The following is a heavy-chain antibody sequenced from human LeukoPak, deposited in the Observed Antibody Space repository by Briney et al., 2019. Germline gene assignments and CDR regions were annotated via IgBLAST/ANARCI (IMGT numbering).Heavy chain of an antibody. CDR1: GFTVSSNY. V-gene: IGHV3-66*01. D-gene: IGHD3-22*01. J-gene: IGHJ4*02. Sequence: GGSLRLSCAASGFTVSSNYMSWVREAPGKGLEWGSLIYSGGSTYYADSVKGRFTISRDSSKNTLYLQMNSLRAEDTAVYYCASKDPYDSRAYLLDYWGQGTLVTVSS. CDR3: ASKDPYDSRAYLLDY. CDR2: IYSGGST.